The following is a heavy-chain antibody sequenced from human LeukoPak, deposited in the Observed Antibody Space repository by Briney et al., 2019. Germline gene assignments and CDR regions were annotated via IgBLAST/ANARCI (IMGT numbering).Heavy chain of an antibody. D-gene: IGHD1-1*01. CDR1: GFTFSTFW. CDR2: IKRDGSET. CDR3: AREREAYNPS. Sequence: GGSLSDPCAVSGFTFSTFWMTWVRQAPGKGLEWVGNIKRDGSETYYVASVRGRFTISRDNGKNSLYLQMNSLRAEDTAVYFCAREREAYNPSWGQGALVTVSS. V-gene: IGHV3-7*01. J-gene: IGHJ5*02.